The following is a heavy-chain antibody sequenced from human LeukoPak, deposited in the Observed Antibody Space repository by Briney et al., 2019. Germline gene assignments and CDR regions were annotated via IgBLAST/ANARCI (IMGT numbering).Heavy chain of an antibody. CDR2: IYYSGST. Sequence: NPSETLSLTCTVSGGSVSSGSYYWSWIRQPPGKGLEWIGYIYYSGSTNYNPSLKSRVTISVDTSKNQFSLKLSSVTAADTAVYYCASTLPWIQLWLTDWGQGTLVTVSS. CDR3: ASTLPWIQLWLTD. CDR1: GGSVSSGSYY. J-gene: IGHJ4*02. D-gene: IGHD5-18*01. V-gene: IGHV4-61*01.